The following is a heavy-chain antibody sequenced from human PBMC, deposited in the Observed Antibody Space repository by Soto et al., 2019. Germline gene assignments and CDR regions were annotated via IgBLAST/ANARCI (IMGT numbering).Heavy chain of an antibody. CDR1: GDTVSSNSAA. V-gene: IGHV6-1*01. J-gene: IGHJ6*03. D-gene: IGHD4-17*01. CDR2: TYYRSKWYN. Sequence: PSQTLSLTCAISGDTVSSNSAAWNWIRQSPSRGLEWLGRTYYRSKWYNDYAVAVRGRITINPDTSKNHFSLQLNSVTPEDTAVYYCARGPHYGDPLYYMDVWGKGTTVTVSS. CDR3: ARGPHYGDPLYYMDV.